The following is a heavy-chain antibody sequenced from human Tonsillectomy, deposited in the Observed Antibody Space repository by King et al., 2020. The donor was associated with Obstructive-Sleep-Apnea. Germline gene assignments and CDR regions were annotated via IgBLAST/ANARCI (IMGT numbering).Heavy chain of an antibody. Sequence: QLQESGSGLVQPSQTLSLTCAVSGGSISSGGYSWNWIRQPPGKGLEWIGYLFHSGSTYYNPSLKSRVTISIDRSKNQFSLKLSSVTAADTAVYYCAREGYYGDYERYFDYWGQGTLVTVSS. J-gene: IGHJ4*02. CDR2: LFHSGST. CDR3: AREGYYGDYERYFDY. V-gene: IGHV4-30-2*01. D-gene: IGHD4-17*01. CDR1: GGSISSGGYS.